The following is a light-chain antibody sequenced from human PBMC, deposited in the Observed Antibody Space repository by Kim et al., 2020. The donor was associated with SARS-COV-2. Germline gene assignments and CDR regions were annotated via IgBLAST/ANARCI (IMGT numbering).Light chain of an antibody. CDR3: QAWDSSPNWV. Sequence: SYELTQPPSVSVSPGQTASITCSGDKLGDKYACWYQQKPGQSPVLVIYQDSKRPSGIPERFSGSNSGNTATLTINGTQAMDEADYYCQAWDSSPNWVFGG. CDR1: KLGDKY. J-gene: IGLJ3*02. V-gene: IGLV3-1*01. CDR2: QDS.